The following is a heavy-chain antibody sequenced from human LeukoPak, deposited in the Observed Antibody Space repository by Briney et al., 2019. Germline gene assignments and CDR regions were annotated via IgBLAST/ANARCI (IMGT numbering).Heavy chain of an antibody. Sequence: ASVNVSFTASGYTFSDYYLHWVRQAPGHGLEWMGWINPHSGGTHYAQKFQGRVTMTRDTSISTACMELSSLRSDDTAVYFCAREIVATIGGAFDIWGQGTMVTVSS. V-gene: IGHV1-2*02. CDR2: INPHSGGT. D-gene: IGHD5-12*01. CDR3: AREIVATIGGAFDI. CDR1: GYTFSDYY. J-gene: IGHJ3*02.